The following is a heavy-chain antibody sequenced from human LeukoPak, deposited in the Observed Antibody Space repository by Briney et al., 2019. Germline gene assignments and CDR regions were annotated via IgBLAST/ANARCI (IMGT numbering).Heavy chain of an antibody. D-gene: IGHD7-27*01. Sequence: GGSLRLSCAASGFTFSSYEMNWVRQAPGKGLEWVSYISSSSSTIYYADSVKGRFTISRDNAKNSLYLQMNSLRAEDTAVYYCARDENWGSRVADYWGQGTLVTVSS. CDR1: GFTFSSYE. CDR2: ISSSSSTI. CDR3: ARDENWGSRVADY. J-gene: IGHJ4*02. V-gene: IGHV3-48*01.